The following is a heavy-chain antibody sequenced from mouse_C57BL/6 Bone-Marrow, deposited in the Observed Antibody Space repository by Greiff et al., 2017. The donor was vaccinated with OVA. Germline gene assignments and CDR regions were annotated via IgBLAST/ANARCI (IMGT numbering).Heavy chain of an antibody. Sequence: VQLQQSGPELVKPGASVKISCKASGYTFTDYYMNWVKQSHGKSLEWIGDINPNNGGTSYNQKFKGKATLTVDKSSSTAYMELRSLTSEDSAVYYCARSGSSYWYFDVWGTGTTVTDSS. D-gene: IGHD1-1*01. V-gene: IGHV1-26*01. J-gene: IGHJ1*03. CDR1: GYTFTDYY. CDR2: INPNNGGT. CDR3: ARSGSSYWYFDV.